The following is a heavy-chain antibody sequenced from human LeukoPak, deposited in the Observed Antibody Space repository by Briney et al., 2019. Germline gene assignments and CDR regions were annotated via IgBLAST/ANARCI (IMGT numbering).Heavy chain of an antibody. CDR2: ICGSGDST. Sequence: GGSLRPSCAGSGFTFSSYAMYWVRQAPGKGLEWVSVICGSGDSTYYADSVKGRFTISRDNSKNTLCLQMNSLRAEDTAVYYCARESHAFDIWGQGTMVTVSS. J-gene: IGHJ3*02. CDR1: GFTFSSYA. CDR3: ARESHAFDI. V-gene: IGHV3-23*01.